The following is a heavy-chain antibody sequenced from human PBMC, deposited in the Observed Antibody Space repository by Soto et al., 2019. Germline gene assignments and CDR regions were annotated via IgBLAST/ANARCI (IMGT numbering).Heavy chain of an antibody. CDR1: GFTFSTYG. Sequence: QVQLVESGGGVAQPGRSLRLSCAASGFTFSTYGMHWVRQAPGKGLEWLAVISYDGSTKHYADSVKCRFTISRDNSKNTLYLQMNSLRAEDTAVYSCAKSSLGYDSSGFQYWFFDLWGRGTLVTVSS. J-gene: IGHJ2*01. V-gene: IGHV3-30*18. CDR2: ISYDGSTK. CDR3: AKSSLGYDSSGFQYWFFDL. D-gene: IGHD3-22*01.